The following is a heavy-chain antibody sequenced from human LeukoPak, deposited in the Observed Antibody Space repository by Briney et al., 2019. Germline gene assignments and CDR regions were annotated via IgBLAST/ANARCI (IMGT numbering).Heavy chain of an antibody. J-gene: IGHJ6*03. CDR2: IYYSGST. V-gene: IGHV4-39*01. Sequence: SETLSLTCTVSGGSISSSSYYWGWIRQPPGKGLEWIGSIYYSGSTYYNPSLKSRVTISVDTSKNQFSLKLSSVTAADTAAYYCARHLGAMDRTNYYYYYMDVWGKGTTVTVSS. CDR1: GGSISSSSYY. D-gene: IGHD5-18*01. CDR3: ARHLGAMDRTNYYYYYMDV.